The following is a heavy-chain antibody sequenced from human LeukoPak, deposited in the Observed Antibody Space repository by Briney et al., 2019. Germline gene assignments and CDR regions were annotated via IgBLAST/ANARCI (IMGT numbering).Heavy chain of an antibody. CDR2: IKEDGSEK. CDR1: GFTFNSFW. Sequence: QPEGSLRLSCAASGFTFNSFWMTWVRQAPGKGLEWVANIKEDGSEKYYVDSVKGRFTISRDNAKNSLYLQLNSLSAEDTAVYYCTRDTGCSGGTCYSFYDYWGQGTLVTVSS. CDR3: TRDTGCSGGTCYSFYDY. V-gene: IGHV3-7*01. J-gene: IGHJ4*02. D-gene: IGHD2-15*01.